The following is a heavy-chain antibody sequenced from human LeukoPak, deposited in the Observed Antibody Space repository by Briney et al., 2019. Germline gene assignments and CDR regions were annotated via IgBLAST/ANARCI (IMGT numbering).Heavy chain of an antibody. CDR1: GYTFTGYY. D-gene: IGHD2-15*01. J-gene: IGHJ4*02. CDR2: INPNSGGT. Sequence: AASVKVSCKASGYTFTGYYIHWVRQAPGQGLEWMGWINPNSGGTRSAQKFQGRVTMTSDTSISTAYMELSSLRSDDTAVYYCARYCSGGTCSPIDYWGQGTLVTVSS. CDR3: ARYCSGGTCSPIDY. V-gene: IGHV1-2*02.